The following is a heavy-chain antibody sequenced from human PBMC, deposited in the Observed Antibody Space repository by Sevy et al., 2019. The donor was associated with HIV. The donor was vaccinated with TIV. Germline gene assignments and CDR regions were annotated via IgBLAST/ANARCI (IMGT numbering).Heavy chain of an antibody. CDR3: ARALAAAVSS. CDR1: GFTFSAYW. Sequence: GGSLRLSCAASGFTFSAYWMHWVRQAPGKGLEWVANINQGGSEKYYVDSVKGRFAISRDNAKNSLFRQMNSLRAEDTAVYYSARALAAAVSSWGQGALVTVSS. J-gene: IGHJ5*02. V-gene: IGHV3-7*01. D-gene: IGHD6-13*01. CDR2: INQGGSEK.